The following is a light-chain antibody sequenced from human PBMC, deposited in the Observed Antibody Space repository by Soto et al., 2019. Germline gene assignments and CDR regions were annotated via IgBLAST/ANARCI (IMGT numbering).Light chain of an antibody. Sequence: DIHMTQSPSTLSAALVERVTITCRASQSISSWLAWYQQKPGKAPKLLIYDASSLESGVPSRFSGSGSGTEFTLTISSLQPDDFATYYCQQYNGAFGQGTKVDIK. V-gene: IGKV1-5*01. CDR2: DAS. CDR1: QSISSW. J-gene: IGKJ1*01. CDR3: QQYNGA.